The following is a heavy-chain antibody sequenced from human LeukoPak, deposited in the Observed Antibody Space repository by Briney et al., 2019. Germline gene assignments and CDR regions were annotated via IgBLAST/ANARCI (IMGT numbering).Heavy chain of an antibody. J-gene: IGHJ4*02. D-gene: IGHD6-6*01. V-gene: IGHV4-4*07. CDR1: GGSISSYY. Sequence: SETLSLTCTVSGGSISSYYWSWIRQPAGKGLEWIGRIYTSGSTNYNPSLKSRVTMSVDTSKNQFSLKLSSVTAADTAVYYCARHSSSSSEPVLDYWGQGTLVTVSS. CDR2: IYTSGST. CDR3: ARHSSSSSEPVLDY.